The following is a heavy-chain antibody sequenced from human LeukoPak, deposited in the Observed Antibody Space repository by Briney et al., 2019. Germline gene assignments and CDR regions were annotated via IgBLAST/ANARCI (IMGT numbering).Heavy chain of an antibody. D-gene: IGHD6-13*01. CDR3: ARAIKQQRYHFSKTNWFDP. J-gene: IGHJ5*02. V-gene: IGHV4-39*07. CDR2: IYYSGST. CDR1: GRAISSSSYY. Sequence: SETLSLTCTVSGRAISSSSYYWGRIRQPPGKGLVWIGSIYYSGSTYYNPSLKSRVTISVDTSKNQFSLKLSSVTAADTAVYYCARAIKQQRYHFSKTNWFDPWGQGTLVTVSS.